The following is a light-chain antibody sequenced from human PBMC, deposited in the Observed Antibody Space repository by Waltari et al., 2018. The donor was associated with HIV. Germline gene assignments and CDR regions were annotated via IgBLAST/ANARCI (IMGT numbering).Light chain of an antibody. CDR3: QQFKSYPHT. J-gene: IGKJ4*01. CDR2: DGS. V-gene: IGKV1-13*02. CDR1: QCISSA. Sequence: AIQLTQSPSSLSASVGDRVTITCRARQCISSASAWYQQKAGKAPKLLIYDGSSLESGVPSRFSGTGSGTDFTLIISSLQPEDFATYYCQQFKSYPHTFGGGTKVEIK.